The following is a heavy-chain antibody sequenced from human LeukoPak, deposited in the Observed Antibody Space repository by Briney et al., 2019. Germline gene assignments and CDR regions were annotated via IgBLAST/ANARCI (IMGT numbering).Heavy chain of an antibody. J-gene: IGHJ4*02. D-gene: IGHD5-12*01. CDR3: AKGLGNSGYDCLDY. CDR2: ISSGAGTT. Sequence: GGSLRLSCVASGFTFSNYAVSWVRQAPGKGLEWVSTISSGAGTTYYADSVRGRFTISRDNSKNTLYLQMNGLRAEDTAIYYCAKGLGNSGYDCLDYWGQGTLVTVSS. V-gene: IGHV3-23*01. CDR1: GFTFSNYA.